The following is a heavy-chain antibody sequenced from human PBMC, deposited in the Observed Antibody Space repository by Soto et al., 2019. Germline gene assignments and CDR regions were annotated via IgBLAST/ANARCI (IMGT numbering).Heavy chain of an antibody. J-gene: IGHJ6*02. Sequence: SQTLSLTCAISGDSVSSNSVVWNWVRQSPSRGLEWLGRTYYRSKWYYEYAMSVKSRIAINPDTSKNQFSLQLNSVTPEDTAVYYCARATKGIAAAGIHVGMDVWGQGTTVTVSS. V-gene: IGHV6-1*01. D-gene: IGHD6-13*01. CDR1: GDSVSSNSVV. CDR2: TYYRSKWYY. CDR3: ARATKGIAAAGIHVGMDV.